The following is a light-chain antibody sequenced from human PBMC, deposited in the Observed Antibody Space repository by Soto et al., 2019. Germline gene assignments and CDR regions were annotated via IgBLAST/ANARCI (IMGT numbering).Light chain of an antibody. CDR3: QHYNSYSEA. Sequence: DIQMTQSPSTLSASLADRVTITFRASQSISSWLAWYQQKPGKAPKLLIYKASTLKSGVPSRFSGSGSGTEFTLTISSLQPDDFATYYCQHYNSYSEAFGQGTKVDIK. J-gene: IGKJ1*01. V-gene: IGKV1-5*03. CDR1: QSISSW. CDR2: KAS.